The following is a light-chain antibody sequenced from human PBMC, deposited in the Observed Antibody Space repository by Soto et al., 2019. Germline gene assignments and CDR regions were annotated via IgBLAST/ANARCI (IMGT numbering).Light chain of an antibody. CDR3: SSYRRGSTYV. J-gene: IGLJ1*01. Sequence: ALTQPASVSGSPGQSITVSCTGTSSDVGGYNYVSWYQQHPGKAPRLMIYDVTNRPSGVSNRFSGSKSGNTASLTISGLQAEDEADYYCSSYRRGSTYVFGTGTKLTVL. CDR2: DVT. V-gene: IGLV2-14*01. CDR1: SSDVGGYNY.